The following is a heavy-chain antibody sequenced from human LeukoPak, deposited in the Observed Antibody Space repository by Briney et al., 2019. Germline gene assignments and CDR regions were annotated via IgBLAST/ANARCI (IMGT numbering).Heavy chain of an antibody. J-gene: IGHJ4*02. D-gene: IGHD5-18*01. Sequence: PGGSLRLSCAASGFTFRNYWMNWVRQAPGKGLEWVANINQDGSLKYYVDSVKGRFTISRDNAKNSLYLQMNSLRAEDTAFYYCARDLRTGYTYGYPLDYWGQGTLVTVSS. CDR3: ARDLRTGYTYGYPLDY. CDR1: GFTFRNYW. CDR2: INQDGSLK. V-gene: IGHV3-7*01.